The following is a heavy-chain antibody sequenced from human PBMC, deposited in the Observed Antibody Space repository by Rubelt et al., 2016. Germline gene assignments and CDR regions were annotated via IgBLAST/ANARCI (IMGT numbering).Heavy chain of an antibody. CDR1: GTFISSYYY. J-gene: IGHJ4*02. CDR3: ARVFDISGYYVNFEY. Sequence: QVYLQESGPGRVEPSETLSLTCSVFGTFISSYYYWGWIRQPPGKGLEWIGNIYHSGSTYYNPSLKSRATISVDTSRTTLSLKLRSVTAADTAVYYCARVFDISGYYVNFEYWGQGTLVTVSS. D-gene: IGHD3-22*01. V-gene: IGHV4-38-2*02. CDR2: IYHSGST.